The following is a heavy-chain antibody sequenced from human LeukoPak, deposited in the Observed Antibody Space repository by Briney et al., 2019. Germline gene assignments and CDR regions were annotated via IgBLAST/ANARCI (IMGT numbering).Heavy chain of an antibody. D-gene: IGHD2-2*01. V-gene: IGHV3-21*05. Sequence: GGSLRLSCAASGFTFSRFAMNWVRQAPGKGLEWISYSSDVHYADSVKGRFTISRDNARNTLFLQLSSLRAEDSAVYYCARDTFQPGLIDSWGQGTLVTVSS. CDR2: SSDV. J-gene: IGHJ4*02. CDR3: ARDTFQPGLIDS. CDR1: GFTFSRFA.